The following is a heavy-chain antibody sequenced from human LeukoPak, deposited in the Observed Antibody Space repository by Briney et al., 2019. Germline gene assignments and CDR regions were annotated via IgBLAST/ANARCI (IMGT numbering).Heavy chain of an antibody. CDR1: GFTFSSYG. V-gene: IGHV3-30*18. D-gene: IGHD6-19*01. CDR2: ISYDGSNK. J-gene: IGHJ4*02. CDR3: AKNFGYTRRWSYFFDS. Sequence: GGSPRLSCAAPGFTFSSYGMHWVRQAPGKGLEWVAVISYDGSNKYYADSVKGRFTISTDNSQNTLYLQMNSPRAEDTAVYHSAKNFGYTRRWSYFFDSWGQGTLATVAS.